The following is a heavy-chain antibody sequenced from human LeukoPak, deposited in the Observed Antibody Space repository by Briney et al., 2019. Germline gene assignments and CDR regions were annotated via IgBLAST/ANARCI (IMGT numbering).Heavy chain of an antibody. D-gene: IGHD2-2*01. CDR2: INPNSGGT. Sequence: GASVKVSCKASGYTFTGYYMHWARQAPGQGLEWMGWINPNSGGTNYAQKFQGRVTMTRDTSISTAYMELSRLRSDDTAVYYCARGSRDIVVVPAAIYYYYMDVWGKGTTVTISS. J-gene: IGHJ6*03. V-gene: IGHV1-2*02. CDR3: ARGSRDIVVVPAAIYYYYMDV. CDR1: GYTFTGYY.